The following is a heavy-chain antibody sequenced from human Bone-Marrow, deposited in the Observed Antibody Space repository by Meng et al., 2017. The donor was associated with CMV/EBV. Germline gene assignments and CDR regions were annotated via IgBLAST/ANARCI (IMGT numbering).Heavy chain of an antibody. V-gene: IGHV4-59*01. J-gene: IGHJ6*01. CDR2: IHYSGST. D-gene: IGHD4-17*01. Sequence: SETLSLTCTVSGGSTSSYYWSWIRQPPGKGLEWIGYIHYSGSTTYNPSLKSRVTISVDTSKNQFSLKLRSVTAADTAVYYCARLSYGEHYYYGMDVWGQGPTVTVSS. CDR3: ARLSYGEHYYYGMDV. CDR1: GGSTSSYY.